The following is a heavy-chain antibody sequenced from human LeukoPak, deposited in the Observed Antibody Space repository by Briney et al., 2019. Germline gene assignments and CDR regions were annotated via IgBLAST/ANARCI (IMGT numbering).Heavy chain of an antibody. CDR2: INQDGSEK. D-gene: IGHD5-24*01. CDR3: ARERDGRFFDY. V-gene: IGHV3-7*01. Sequence: GGSLRLSCAVSGLTFRSFWMSWVRQAPGKGPEWVANINQDGSEKYFVDSVKGRFTISRDNSKNSLHLQMNTLRAEDTALYYCARERDGRFFDYWGQGTLVTVSS. J-gene: IGHJ4*02. CDR1: GLTFRSFW.